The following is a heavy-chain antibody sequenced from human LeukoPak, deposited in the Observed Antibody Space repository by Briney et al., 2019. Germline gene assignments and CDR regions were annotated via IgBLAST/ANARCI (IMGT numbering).Heavy chain of an antibody. CDR2: ISWNSGSI. V-gene: IGHV3-9*01. D-gene: IGHD3-10*01. CDR3: ARGGMVRRVMGAFDI. CDR1: GFTFDDYA. J-gene: IGHJ3*02. Sequence: TGGSLRLSCAASGFTFDDYAMHWVRQAPGKGLEWVSGISWNSGSIGYADSVKGRFTISRDNAKNSLYLQMNSLRAEDTAVFYCARGGMVRRVMGAFDIWGQGTLVTVSS.